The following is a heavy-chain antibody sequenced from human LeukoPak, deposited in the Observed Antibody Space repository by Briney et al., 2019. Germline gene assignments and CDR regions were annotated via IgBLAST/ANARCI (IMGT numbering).Heavy chain of an antibody. D-gene: IGHD3-22*01. Sequence: ASVKVSCKASGYTFSNYGISWVRQATGRGLEWMGWISGQTGKTKQAQKFQGRITLTTDSATNTAYMELRSLTSDDTAVYYCAGRITMIVVVMGEYFQHWGQGTLVTVSS. CDR1: GYTFSNYG. CDR2: ISGQTGKT. J-gene: IGHJ1*01. V-gene: IGHV1-18*01. CDR3: AGRITMIVVVMGEYFQH.